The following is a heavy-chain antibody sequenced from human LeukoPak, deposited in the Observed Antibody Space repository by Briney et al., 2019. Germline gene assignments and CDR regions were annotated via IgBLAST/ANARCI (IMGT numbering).Heavy chain of an antibody. D-gene: IGHD1-1*01. Sequence: GGSLRLSCAASGFTFSTYTMNWVRQAPGKGLEWISYIGIDSGNTKYADSVRGRFTISADKAKNSLYLQMNSLRVEDTAVYYCARDHNYAFDNWGQGTLVSVAS. CDR1: GFTFSTYT. CDR3: ARDHNYAFDN. V-gene: IGHV3-48*01. CDR2: IGIDSGNT. J-gene: IGHJ4*02.